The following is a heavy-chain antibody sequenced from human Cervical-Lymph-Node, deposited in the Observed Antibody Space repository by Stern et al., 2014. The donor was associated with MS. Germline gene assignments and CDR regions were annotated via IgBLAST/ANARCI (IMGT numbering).Heavy chain of an antibody. CDR1: GYTFTSYY. CDR3: AREVAGHRLGLMDV. D-gene: IGHD6-19*01. CDR2: INPSGGST. Sequence: MQLVESGAEVKKPGASVTVSCKASGYTFTSYYMHWVRQAPGQGLEWMGIINPSGGSTNSAQKFQGRVTMTRDTSTSTVYMELSSLRSEDTAVYYCAREVAGHRLGLMDVWGQGTTVTVSS. V-gene: IGHV1-46*01. J-gene: IGHJ6*02.